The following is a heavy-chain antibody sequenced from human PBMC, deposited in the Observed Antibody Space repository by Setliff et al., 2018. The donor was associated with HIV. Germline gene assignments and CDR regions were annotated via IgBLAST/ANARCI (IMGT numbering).Heavy chain of an antibody. V-gene: IGHV4-39*07. D-gene: IGHD2-2*01. J-gene: IGHJ6*03. CDR1: GGSISSDYYF. CDR2: IYYSGST. Sequence: SETLSLTCTVSGGSISSDYYFWGWIRQPPGKGLEWIGTIYYSGSTYFNPSLKSRVTISVDTSKNQFSLKLSSVTAADTAVYYCARGRRSTSSYYYYYYMDVWGKGTTVTVSS. CDR3: ARGRRSTSSYYYYYYMDV.